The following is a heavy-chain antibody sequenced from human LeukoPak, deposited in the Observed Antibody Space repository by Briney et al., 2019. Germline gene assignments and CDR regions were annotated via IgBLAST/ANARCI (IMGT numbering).Heavy chain of an antibody. CDR3: ARAGYDSSGYYYSNEYFQH. Sequence: PGGSLRLSCAVSGFPFSTYWMTWVRQAPGKGLVWVSRINSDGSSTSYADSVKGRFTISRDNAKNTLYLQMNSLRAEDTAVYYCARAGYDSSGYYYSNEYFQHWGQGTLVTVSS. V-gene: IGHV3-74*01. CDR2: INSDGSST. J-gene: IGHJ1*01. CDR1: GFPFSTYW. D-gene: IGHD3-22*01.